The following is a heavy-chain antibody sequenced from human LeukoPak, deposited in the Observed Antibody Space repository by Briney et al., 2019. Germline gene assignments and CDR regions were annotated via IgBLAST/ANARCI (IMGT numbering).Heavy chain of an antibody. Sequence: SETLSLTCAVYGGSFSGYYWSWIRQPPGKGLEWIGEINHSGSTNYNPSLRSRVTISVDTSKNQFSLKLSSVTAADTAVYYCARGASQQWLGDFDYWGQGTLVTVSS. J-gene: IGHJ4*02. D-gene: IGHD6-19*01. CDR3: ARGASQQWLGDFDY. CDR1: GGSFSGYY. CDR2: INHSGST. V-gene: IGHV4-34*01.